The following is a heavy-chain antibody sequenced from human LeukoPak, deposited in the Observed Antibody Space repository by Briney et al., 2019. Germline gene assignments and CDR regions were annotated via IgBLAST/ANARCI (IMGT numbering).Heavy chain of an antibody. J-gene: IGHJ4*02. V-gene: IGHV3-23*01. CDR1: GFTFSSYA. CDR2: ISGSGGST. CDR3: AKVAWSYYYDSSGYSTLDY. Sequence: PGGSLRLSCAASGFTFSSYAMSWVRQAPGKGLEWVSAISGSGGSTYYADSVKGRFTISRDNSKNTLYLQMNSLRAEDTAVYYCAKVAWSYYYDSSGYSTLDYWGQGTLVTVSS. D-gene: IGHD3-22*01.